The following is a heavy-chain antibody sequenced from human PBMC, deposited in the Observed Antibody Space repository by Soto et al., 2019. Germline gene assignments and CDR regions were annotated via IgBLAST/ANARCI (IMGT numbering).Heavy chain of an antibody. CDR3: ARGGVSTRTFDY. CDR1: GYNFAGYW. CDR2: IYPSDSDT. Sequence: PGEPLKISCKGSGYNFAGYWIAWVRQMPGKGLELMGIIYPSDSDTRYRPSLQGQVTISADKSISSAYLQWSSLRASDTAMYYCARGGVSTRTFDYWGQGTPVTVSS. V-gene: IGHV5-51*01. J-gene: IGHJ4*02. D-gene: IGHD3-3*01.